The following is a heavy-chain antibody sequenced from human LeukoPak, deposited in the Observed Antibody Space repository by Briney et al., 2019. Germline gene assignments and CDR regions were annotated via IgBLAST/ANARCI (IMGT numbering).Heavy chain of an antibody. CDR2: IVVGSGNT. Sequence: SVKVSCKASGFTFTSSAMQWVRQARGKRLEWIGWIVVGSGNTNYAQKFQERVTITRDMSTSTAYMELSSLRPEDTAVYYCAAEVGILTGYYHYGMDVWGQGTTVTVSS. D-gene: IGHD3-9*01. CDR3: AAEVGILTGYYHYGMDV. V-gene: IGHV1-58*02. J-gene: IGHJ6*02. CDR1: GFTFTSSA.